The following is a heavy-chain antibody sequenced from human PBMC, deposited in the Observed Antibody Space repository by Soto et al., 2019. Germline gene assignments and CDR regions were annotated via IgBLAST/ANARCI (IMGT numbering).Heavy chain of an antibody. D-gene: IGHD6-19*01. J-gene: IGHJ3*02. Sequence: QVQLQQWGAGLLKPSETLSLTCAVYGGSFSGYYWSWIRQPPGKGLEWIGEINHSGSTNYNPSLKSRFTLSVDTSKSQFCLKLSSVTAANTAVYYCARCFQIAVAGTSAFDIWGQGTMVTVSS. CDR1: GGSFSGYY. V-gene: IGHV4-34*01. CDR2: INHSGST. CDR3: ARCFQIAVAGTSAFDI.